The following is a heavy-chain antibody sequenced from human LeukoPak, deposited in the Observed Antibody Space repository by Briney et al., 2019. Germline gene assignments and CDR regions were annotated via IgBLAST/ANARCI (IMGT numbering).Heavy chain of an antibody. CDR3: XXXFSSSWWEYYFDY. V-gene: IGHV4-4*07. D-gene: IGHD6-13*01. CDR2: IYTSGST. CDR1: GGSISSYY. Sequence: SETLSLTCTVSGGSISSYYWSWIRQPAGKGLEWIGRIYTSGSTNYNPSLKSRVTMSVDTSKNQFSLKLSSVTAADTAVYYCXXXFSSSWWEYYFDYWGQGTLVTVSS. J-gene: IGHJ4*02.